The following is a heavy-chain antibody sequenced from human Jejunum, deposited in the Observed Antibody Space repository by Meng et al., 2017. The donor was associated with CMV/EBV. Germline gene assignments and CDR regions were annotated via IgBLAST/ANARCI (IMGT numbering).Heavy chain of an antibody. Sequence: FSFYFISLIRQAPGKGLGWVSYIRSSADGYGTTTFYAYPVRGRFTISRDNAKNSLYLQMNRLRAEDTAVYYCARVALFGVVPCHMDYWGQGTLVTVSS. V-gene: IGHV3-11*04. CDR3: ARVALFGVVPCHMDY. D-gene: IGHD2-2*01. J-gene: IGHJ4*02. CDR2: IRSSADGYGTTT. CDR1: FSFYF.